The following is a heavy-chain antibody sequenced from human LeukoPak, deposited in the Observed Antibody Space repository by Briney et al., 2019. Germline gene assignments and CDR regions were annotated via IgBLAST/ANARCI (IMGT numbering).Heavy chain of an antibody. J-gene: IGHJ4*02. Sequence: SETLSLTCTVSGGSISSGSYYWSWIRQPAGKGLEWIGYIYYSGSTNYNPSLKSRVTISVDTSKNQFSLKLSSVTAADTAVYYCARGWGSSWWFDYWGQGTLVTVSS. CDR3: ARGWGSSWWFDY. CDR2: IYYSGST. V-gene: IGHV4-61*10. CDR1: GGSISSGSYY. D-gene: IGHD6-13*01.